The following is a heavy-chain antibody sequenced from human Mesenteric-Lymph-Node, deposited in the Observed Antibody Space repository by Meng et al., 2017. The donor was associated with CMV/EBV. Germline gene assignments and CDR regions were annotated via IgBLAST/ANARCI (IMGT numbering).Heavy chain of an antibody. CDR3: ARVSNDSSGYYPLFDF. CDR2: IDWGDDK. D-gene: IGHD3-22*01. Sequence: SGLTLVIPSQTLTLTCSFSGFPLNDRGMCVSWVRQSPGKALEWIAVIDWGDDKCYSTSLKTRLTISMDTSKNQVVLKMTNVDPADTDTYYCARVSNDSSGYYPLFDFWGQGTLVTVSS. V-gene: IGHV2-70*13. CDR1: GFPLNDRGMC. J-gene: IGHJ4*02.